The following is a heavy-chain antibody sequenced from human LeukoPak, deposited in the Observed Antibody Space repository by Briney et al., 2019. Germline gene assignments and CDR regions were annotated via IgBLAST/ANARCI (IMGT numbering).Heavy chain of an antibody. J-gene: IGHJ3*02. CDR1: GGSISSGGYY. Sequence: SETLSLTCTVSGGSISSGGYYWSWIRQHPGKGLEWIGYIYYSGSTYYNPSLKSRVTISVDTSKNQFSLKLRSVTAADTAVYYCARSLTIFGVVIPDAFDIWGQGTMVTVSS. D-gene: IGHD3-3*01. CDR3: ARSLTIFGVVIPDAFDI. CDR2: IYYSGST. V-gene: IGHV4-31*03.